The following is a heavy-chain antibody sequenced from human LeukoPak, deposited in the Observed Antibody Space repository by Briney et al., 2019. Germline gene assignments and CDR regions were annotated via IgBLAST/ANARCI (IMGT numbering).Heavy chain of an antibody. CDR3: ARVGSGSGSYYNENWFDP. CDR1: GGSISSSSHY. V-gene: IGHV4-39*07. Sequence: SQTLSLTCTVSGGSISSSSHYWGWIHQPPGKGLEWIGSIYYTGSTYYNPSLKSRVTVSVDTSKNQFSLKLSSVTAADTAVYYCARVGSGSGSYYNENWFDPWGQGTLVTVSS. CDR2: IYYTGST. D-gene: IGHD3-10*01. J-gene: IGHJ5*02.